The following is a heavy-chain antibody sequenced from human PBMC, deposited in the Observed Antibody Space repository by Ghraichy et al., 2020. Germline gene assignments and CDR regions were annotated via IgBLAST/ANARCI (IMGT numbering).Heavy chain of an antibody. Sequence: GESLNISCAASGFTFSSYAMHWVRQAPGKGLEWVAVTSYDGGNKYYADSVRGRFTISRDNSKNTLYLQINSLRADDTAVYYCAREVSNWYDYFDYWGQGTLVTVSS. CDR1: GFTFSSYA. CDR3: AREVSNWYDYFDY. CDR2: TSYDGGNK. J-gene: IGHJ4*02. V-gene: IGHV3-30*04. D-gene: IGHD6-13*01.